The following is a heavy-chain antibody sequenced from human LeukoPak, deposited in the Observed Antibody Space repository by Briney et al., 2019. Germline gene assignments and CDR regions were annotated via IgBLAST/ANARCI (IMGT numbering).Heavy chain of an antibody. CDR1: GGSISSSSYY. D-gene: IGHD3-10*01. Sequence: KSSETLSLTCTVSGGSISSSSYYWGWIRQPPGKGLEWIGSIYYSGSTYYNPSLKSRVTISVDTSKNQFSLKLSSVTAADTAVYYCARDRVTMVRGVILFDGMDVWGQGTTVTVSS. CDR2: IYYSGST. CDR3: ARDRVTMVRGVILFDGMDV. V-gene: IGHV4-39*07. J-gene: IGHJ6*02.